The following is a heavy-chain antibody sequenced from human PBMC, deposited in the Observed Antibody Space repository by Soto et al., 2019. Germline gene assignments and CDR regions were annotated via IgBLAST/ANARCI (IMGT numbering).Heavy chain of an antibody. D-gene: IGHD4-17*01. CDR3: ARHPTVTEYYFDY. CDR2: IYYGGST. J-gene: IGHJ4*02. Sequence: SETLSLTCTVSGDSISTDYWSWIRQSPGKGLEWIGFIYYGGSTNYNPSLKSRVTISVDTPKNQFSLKLSSVTAADTAVYYCARHPTVTEYYFDYWGQGTLVTVSS. CDR1: GDSISTDY. V-gene: IGHV4-59*08.